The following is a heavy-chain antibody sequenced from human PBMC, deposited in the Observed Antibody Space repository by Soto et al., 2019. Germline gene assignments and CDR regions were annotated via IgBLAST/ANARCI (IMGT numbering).Heavy chain of an antibody. J-gene: IGHJ6*02. Sequence: SETLSLTCTVSGGSISRYHWSWIRQPPGKGLEWIGYIYYSGRTKYNPSLKSRVTISVDTSNNQFSLKLNSVSAADTAVYYCARDRRIKDRAESYFYGMDVWGQGATVTVSS. D-gene: IGHD1-20*01. CDR1: GGSISRYH. CDR3: ARDRRIKDRAESYFYGMDV. CDR2: IYYSGRT. V-gene: IGHV4-59*01.